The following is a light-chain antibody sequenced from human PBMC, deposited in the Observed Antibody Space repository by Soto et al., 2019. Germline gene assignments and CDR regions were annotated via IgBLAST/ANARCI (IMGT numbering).Light chain of an antibody. V-gene: IGLV1-47*02. CDR3: AAWDDSLSGWV. J-gene: IGLJ3*02. CDR2: TND. Sequence: QSVLTQPPSASETPGQRVSISCSGSSSNIGSSYVYWYQQLPGTAPKLLIYTNDQRPSGVPDRFSGSKFGASASLAISGLRSEDEADYYCAAWDDSLSGWVFGGGTKVTVL. CDR1: SSNIGSSY.